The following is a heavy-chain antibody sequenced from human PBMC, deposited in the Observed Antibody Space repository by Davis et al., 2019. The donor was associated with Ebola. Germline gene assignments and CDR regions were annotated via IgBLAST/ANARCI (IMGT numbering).Heavy chain of an antibody. J-gene: IGHJ4*02. V-gene: IGHV4-59*08. CDR3: ARHGLSGDNDY. Sequence: SETLSLTCTVSGGSISSYYWSWIRQPPGKGLEWIGYIYYSGSTNYNPSLKNRVTISVDTSKNQFSLKLSSVTAADTAVYYCARHGLSGDNDYWGQGTLVTVSS. CDR2: IYYSGST. D-gene: IGHD4-17*01. CDR1: GGSISSYY.